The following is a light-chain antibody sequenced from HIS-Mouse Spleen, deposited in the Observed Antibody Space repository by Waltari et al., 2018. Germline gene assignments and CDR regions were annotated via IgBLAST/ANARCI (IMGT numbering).Light chain of an antibody. V-gene: IGKV3-15*01. J-gene: IGKJ1*01. CDR3: QQYNNWPRT. CDR1: QSVSSN. CDR2: GAS. Sequence: EIVMTQSPATLSVSPGERATLSCRANQSVSSNLAWYQQKPGQAPRLLIYGASTRATAIPARFSGSGSGTEFTLTISSLQSEDFAVYYCQQYNNWPRTFGQGTKVEIK.